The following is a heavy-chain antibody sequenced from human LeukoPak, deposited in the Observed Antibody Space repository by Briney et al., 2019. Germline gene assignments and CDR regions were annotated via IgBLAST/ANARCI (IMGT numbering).Heavy chain of an antibody. CDR3: ARVPRYGDYQDAFDI. Sequence: ASVTVSCKASGYTFTGYYMHWVRQAPGQGLEWMGWINPNSGGTNYAQKFQGRVTMTRDTSISTAYMELSRLRSDDTAVYYCARVPRYGDYQDAFDIWGQGTMVTVSS. CDR1: GYTFTGYY. V-gene: IGHV1-2*02. J-gene: IGHJ3*02. D-gene: IGHD4-17*01. CDR2: INPNSGGT.